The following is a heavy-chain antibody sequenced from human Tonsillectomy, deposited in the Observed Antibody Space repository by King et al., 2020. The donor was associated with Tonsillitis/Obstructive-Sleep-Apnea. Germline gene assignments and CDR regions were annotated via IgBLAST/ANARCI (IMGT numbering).Heavy chain of an antibody. Sequence: VQLVESGGGLVQPGGSLRLSCVASGFTFNNYAMHWVRQAPGKGLEYVSAISNTGGSAYYANSVKGRFTISRDNSKNTLYLQIGSLRAEDMAVYYCARLGQYYDFWSGYYATGGYFDYWGQGTLVTVSS. D-gene: IGHD3-3*01. CDR2: ISNTGGSA. CDR1: GFTFNNYA. V-gene: IGHV3-64*01. CDR3: ARLGQYYDFWSGYYATGGYFDY. J-gene: IGHJ4*02.